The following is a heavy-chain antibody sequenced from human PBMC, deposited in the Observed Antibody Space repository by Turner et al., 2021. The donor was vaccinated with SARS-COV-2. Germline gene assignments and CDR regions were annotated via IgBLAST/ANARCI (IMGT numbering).Heavy chain of an antibody. CDR1: GFPFRSYP. V-gene: IGHV3-30*03. J-gene: IGHJ2*01. CDR2: ISYAGDNT. Sequence: QVPLMESGGDVVPPGRSLRLSCTASGFPFRSYPMHWVRQAPGKGLEGVAVISYAGDNTKYADSVKGRFTVSRDTSKSTLFLQINSLKSEDTAVYYCARGGVKMSTIYWYFDLWGRGTLVTVSS. D-gene: IGHD1-26*01. CDR3: ARGGVKMSTIYWYFDL.